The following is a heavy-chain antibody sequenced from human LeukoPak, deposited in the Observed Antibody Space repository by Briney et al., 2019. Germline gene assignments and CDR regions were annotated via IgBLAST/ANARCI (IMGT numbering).Heavy chain of an antibody. Sequence: PGRSLRLSCAASGFTFNHAWMTWVRQAPGKGLEWVGRIKSKTDGGTTDYAAPVKGRFTISRDDSKNTLYLEMNSLRAEDTAVYHCATYRDSSSWSLNCWGQGTLVTVSS. D-gene: IGHD6-13*01. CDR2: IKSKTDGGTT. J-gene: IGHJ4*02. CDR1: GFTFNHAW. CDR3: ATYRDSSSWSLNC. V-gene: IGHV3-15*01.